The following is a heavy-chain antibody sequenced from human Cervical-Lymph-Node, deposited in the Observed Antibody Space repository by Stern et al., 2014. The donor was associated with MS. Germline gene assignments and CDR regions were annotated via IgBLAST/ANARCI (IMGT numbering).Heavy chain of an antibody. D-gene: IGHD2-15*01. V-gene: IGHV1-2*02. Sequence: VQLAESGAEVKKPGAPVTVSCKASGYAFSGYFIHWVRQAPGQGLEWMGWINPHSGGTIYAPKFQDRFTMTSDMSISTASMELRRLNSADTAIYYCARVAGGSWTNYGMDVWGQGTRVTVS. CDR2: INPHSGGT. CDR1: GYAFSGYF. CDR3: ARVAGGSWTNYGMDV. J-gene: IGHJ6*02.